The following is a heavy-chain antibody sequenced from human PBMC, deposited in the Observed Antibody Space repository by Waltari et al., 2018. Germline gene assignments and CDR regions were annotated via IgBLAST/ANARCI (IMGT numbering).Heavy chain of an antibody. J-gene: IGHJ4*02. D-gene: IGHD3-3*01. CDR1: GGSISNSNYY. CDR3: AREINRDLWSGSAHYYFDD. CDR2: IYYSGDT. V-gene: IGHV4-39*07. Sequence: QLQLQESGPGLVRPSETLSLTCSVSGGSISNSNYYWGWLRQPPGKGLEWIGSIYYSGDTYYNPSLESRVTISIDTSKKQFSLKLTSVTAADTAVYYCAREINRDLWSGSAHYYFDDWGQGTLVTVSS.